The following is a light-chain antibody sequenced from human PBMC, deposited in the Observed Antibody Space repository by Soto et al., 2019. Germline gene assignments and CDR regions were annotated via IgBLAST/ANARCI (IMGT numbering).Light chain of an antibody. CDR1: SSDVGGYNY. CDR3: SSYTSSSTRV. J-gene: IGLJ1*01. V-gene: IGLV2-14*01. CDR2: EVS. Sequence: QSALTQPASVSGSPGQSITISCTGTSSDVGGYNYVSWYQQHPGKAPKLMIDEVSNRPSGVSNRFSGSKSGNTASLTISGLQAEDEADYYCSSYTSSSTRVFGTGNKVTVL.